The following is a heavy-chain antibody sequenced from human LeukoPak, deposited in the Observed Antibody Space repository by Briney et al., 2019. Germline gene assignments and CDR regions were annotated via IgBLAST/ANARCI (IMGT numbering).Heavy chain of an antibody. Sequence: GGSLRLSCAASGFTFSSYSMNCGRQAPGKGLEWVSYISSSSSTIYYADSVKGRFTISRDNAKNSLYLQMNSLRDEDTAVYYCARSDSYYDFWSGYSSDAFDIWGQGTMVTVSS. J-gene: IGHJ3*02. D-gene: IGHD3-3*01. CDR3: ARSDSYYDFWSGYSSDAFDI. CDR1: GFTFSSYS. V-gene: IGHV3-48*02. CDR2: ISSSSSTI.